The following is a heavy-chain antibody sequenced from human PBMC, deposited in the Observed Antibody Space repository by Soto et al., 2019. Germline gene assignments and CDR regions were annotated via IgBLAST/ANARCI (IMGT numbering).Heavy chain of an antibody. J-gene: IGHJ6*02. CDR2: IIPIFGTA. CDR3: ARGLNTVTSGYYYGMDV. Sequence: SLKVSCKASGGTFSSYAISRVRQAPGQGLEWMGGIIPIFGTANYAQKFQGRVTITADKSTSTAYMELSSLRSEDTAVYYCARGLNTVTSGYYYGMDVWGQGXTVTVPS. CDR1: GGTFSSYA. D-gene: IGHD4-17*01. V-gene: IGHV1-69*06.